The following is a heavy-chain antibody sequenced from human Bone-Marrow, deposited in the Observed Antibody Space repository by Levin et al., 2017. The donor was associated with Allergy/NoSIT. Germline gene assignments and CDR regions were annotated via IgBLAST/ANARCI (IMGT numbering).Heavy chain of an antibody. V-gene: IGHV3-23*01. CDR3: ARSPYVWNDIYFEY. D-gene: IGHD1-1*01. J-gene: IGHJ4*02. CDR1: GFAFSNYA. CDR2: ISGGGDRT. Sequence: LSLTCAASGFAFSNYAMSWVRPAPGKGLEYLASISGGGDRTYYADSVEGRFTISRDNSENTLSLQMNSLRAEDTAVYYCARSPYVWNDIYFEYWGQGTLLTVSS.